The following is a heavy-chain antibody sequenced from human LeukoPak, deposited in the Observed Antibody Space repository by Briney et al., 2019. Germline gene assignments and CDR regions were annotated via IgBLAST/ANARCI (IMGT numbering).Heavy chain of an antibody. CDR2: ISGSGGST. Sequence: GRSLTLSCAASGFTFSSYAMSWVRPAPGKGLEWVSAISGSGGSTYYADSVKGRFTIPRDNSKNTVYLQMNSLRAEDTAVYYCAKDHRGGGYYDSELDIWGRGTMVTVSS. CDR3: AKDHRGGGYYDSELDI. V-gene: IGHV3-23*01. CDR1: GFTFSSYA. J-gene: IGHJ3*02. D-gene: IGHD3-22*01.